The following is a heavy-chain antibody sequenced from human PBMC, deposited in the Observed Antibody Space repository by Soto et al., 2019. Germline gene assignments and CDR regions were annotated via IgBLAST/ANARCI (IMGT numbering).Heavy chain of an antibody. D-gene: IGHD1-26*01. Sequence: PGGSLRLSCAASGFTFRNYAIHWVRQAPGKELEWVAVISRDGSHKYYLDSVKGRFTISRDNSKDTVNLLMNSLRDDDSAMYYCARSRNSAVADSFDFWGQGTLVTVSS. J-gene: IGHJ4*02. CDR3: ARSRNSAVADSFDF. CDR2: ISRDGSHK. CDR1: GFTFRNYA. V-gene: IGHV3-30*04.